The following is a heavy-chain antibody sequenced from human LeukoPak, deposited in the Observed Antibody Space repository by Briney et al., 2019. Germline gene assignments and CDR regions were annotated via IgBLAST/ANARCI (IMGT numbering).Heavy chain of an antibody. J-gene: IGHJ4*02. CDR1: GFTFSSYA. Sequence: GGSLRLSCAASGFTFSSYAMHWVRQAPGKGLEWVAVISYDGSNKYYADSVKGRFTISRDNSKNTLYLQMNSLRAEDTAVYYCARDLGWIRKVTDGFGYWGQGTLVTVSS. D-gene: IGHD2-21*02. CDR2: ISYDGSNK. CDR3: ARDLGWIRKVTDGFGY. V-gene: IGHV3-30-3*01.